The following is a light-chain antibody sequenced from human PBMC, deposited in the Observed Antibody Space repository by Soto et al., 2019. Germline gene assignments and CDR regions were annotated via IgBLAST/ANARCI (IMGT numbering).Light chain of an antibody. Sequence: ALRMTQSPSSLSASTGDRVTITCRASQGISSYLAWYQQKPGKAPKLLIYAASTLQSGVPSRFSGSGSGTDFTLTISCLQSEDFATYYCQQYYSYPTWTFGQGTKVDIK. CDR1: QGISSY. CDR2: AAS. V-gene: IGKV1-8*01. J-gene: IGKJ1*01. CDR3: QQYYSYPTWT.